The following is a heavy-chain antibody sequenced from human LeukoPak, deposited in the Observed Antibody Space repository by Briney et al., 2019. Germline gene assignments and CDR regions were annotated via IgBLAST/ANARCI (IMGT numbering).Heavy chain of an antibody. CDR1: GFTFSSYW. CDR3: ARVGSTDSPHAFDT. Sequence: PGGSLRLSCAASGFTFSSYWMDWVRQAPGRGLVWVSGINSDGIMTRYAESVKGRFTISRDNAKNTLYLQMNSLRVEDTAVYYCARVGSTDSPHAFDTWGQGTTVTVSS. D-gene: IGHD3-22*01. V-gene: IGHV3-74*01. CDR2: INSDGIMT. J-gene: IGHJ3*02.